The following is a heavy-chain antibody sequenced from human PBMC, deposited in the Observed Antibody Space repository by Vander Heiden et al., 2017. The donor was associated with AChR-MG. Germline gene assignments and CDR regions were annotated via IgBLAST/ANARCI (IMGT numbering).Heavy chain of an antibody. J-gene: IGHJ5*02. CDR3: AVLRDIVVVPAAILGRFAGS. D-gene: IGHD2-2*01. CDR2: INPNSGGT. V-gene: IGHV1-2*02. Sequence: QVQLVQSGAEVKKPGASVKVSCKASGYTFTGYSMHWVRQAPGQGLEWMGWINPNSGGTNYAQKFQGRVTMTRDTSISTAYMELSRLRSDDTAVYYCAVLRDIVVVPAAILGRFAGSWGQGTLVTVSS. CDR1: GYTFTGYS.